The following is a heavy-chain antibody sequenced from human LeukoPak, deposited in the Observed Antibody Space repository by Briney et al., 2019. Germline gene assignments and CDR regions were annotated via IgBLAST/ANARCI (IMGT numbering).Heavy chain of an antibody. Sequence: PGGSLRLSCAASGFTFSSYSMNWVRQAPGKGLEWVSSISSSSSYIYCADSVKGRFTISRDNAKNSLYLQMNSLRAEDTAVYYCARGTFDRFDYWGQGTLVTVSS. V-gene: IGHV3-21*01. CDR1: GFTFSSYS. CDR3: ARGTFDRFDY. CDR2: ISSSSSYI. J-gene: IGHJ4*02. D-gene: IGHD3-16*01.